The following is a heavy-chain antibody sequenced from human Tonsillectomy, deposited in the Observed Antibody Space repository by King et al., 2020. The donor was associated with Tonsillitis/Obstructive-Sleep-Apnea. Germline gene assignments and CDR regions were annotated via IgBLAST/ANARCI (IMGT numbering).Heavy chain of an antibody. CDR2: IYYSGST. CDR1: GGSISSYY. J-gene: IGHJ4*02. D-gene: IGHD6-13*01. Sequence: PLQESGPGLVKPSETLSLTCTVSGGSISSYYWSWIRQPPGKGLEWIGYIYYSGSTNYNPSLKSRVTISVDTSKNQFSLKLSSVTAADTAVYYCARHGYSSSWSHFDYWGQGTLVTVSS. V-gene: IGHV4-59*08. CDR3: ARHGYSSSWSHFDY.